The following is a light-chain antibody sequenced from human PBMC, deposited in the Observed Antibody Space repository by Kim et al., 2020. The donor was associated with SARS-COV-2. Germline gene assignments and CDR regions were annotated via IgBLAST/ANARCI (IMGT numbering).Light chain of an antibody. J-gene: IGKJ5*01. V-gene: IGKV3-11*01. CDR1: QGVSNY. CDR3: QQRGS. CDR2: EAS. Sequence: GSRAVCPADRATLSCSASQGVSNYLAWYQQKPGQAPRLLIYEASKMAAGIPARFSGSGSGTDFTLPISRLEPGDSAVHFCQQRGSFGQGTRLEIK.